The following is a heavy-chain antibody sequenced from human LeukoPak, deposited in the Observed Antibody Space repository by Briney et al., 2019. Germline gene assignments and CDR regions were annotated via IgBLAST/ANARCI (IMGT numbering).Heavy chain of an antibody. CDR3: ARDGVITMVRGVVYYFDY. V-gene: IGHV3-30*04. J-gene: IGHJ4*02. CDR1: GFTFSSYA. CDR2: ISYDGSNK. Sequence: GGSLRLSCAASGFTFSSYAMHWVRQAPGKGLEGVAVISYDGSNKYYADSVKGRFTISRDNSKNTLYMQMNSLRAEDTAVYYCARDGVITMVRGVVYYFDYWGQGTLVTVSS. D-gene: IGHD3-10*01.